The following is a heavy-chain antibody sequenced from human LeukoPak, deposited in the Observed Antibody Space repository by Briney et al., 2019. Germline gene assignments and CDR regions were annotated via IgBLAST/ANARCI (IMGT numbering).Heavy chain of an antibody. J-gene: IGHJ4*02. CDR2: ISYDGSNK. V-gene: IGHV3-30-3*01. D-gene: IGHD3-10*01. CDR1: GFTFSSYA. CDR3: AKEPGSGSYEGGGYYFDS. Sequence: GRSLRLSCAASGFTFSSYAMHWVRQAPGKGLEWVAVISYDGSNKYYADSVKGRFTISRDNSKNTLSLQMNSLRPEDTAIYYCAKEPGSGSYEGGGYYFDSWGQGTLVTVSS.